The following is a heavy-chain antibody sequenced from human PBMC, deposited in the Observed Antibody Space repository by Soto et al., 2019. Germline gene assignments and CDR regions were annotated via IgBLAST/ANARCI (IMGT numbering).Heavy chain of an antibody. V-gene: IGHV4-39*01. J-gene: IGHJ4*02. Sequence: SETLSLTCTVSGGSISSSSYYWGWIRQPPGKGLEWIGSIYYSGSTYYNPSLKSRVTISVDTSKNQFSLKLSSVTAADTAVYYCARAVLPATAPFDYWGQGTLVT. CDR1: GGSISSSSYY. CDR3: ARAVLPATAPFDY. CDR2: IYYSGST. D-gene: IGHD2-2*01.